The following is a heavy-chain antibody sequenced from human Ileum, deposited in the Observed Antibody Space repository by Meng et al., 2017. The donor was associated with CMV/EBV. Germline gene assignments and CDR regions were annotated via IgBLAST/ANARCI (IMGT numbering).Heavy chain of an antibody. J-gene: IGHJ4*02. V-gene: IGHV1-69*05. D-gene: IGHD3-22*01. CDR2: IIPIFGTA. CDR1: GTFGGYD. Sequence: GTFGGYDSSWVRQARGQGLEWMGEIIPIFGTADYAQKFRGRVTITTNESTNTAYMELSSLRSEDTAVYYCARDPSMGYDSSGYYDYWGQGTLVTVSS. CDR3: ARDPSMGYDSSGYYDY.